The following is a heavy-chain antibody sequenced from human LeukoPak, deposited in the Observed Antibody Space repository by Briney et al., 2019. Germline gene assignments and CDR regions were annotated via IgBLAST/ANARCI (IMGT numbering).Heavy chain of an antibody. J-gene: IGHJ4*02. Sequence: GGSLRLSCAASGFTVSSNYMSWVRQAPGKGLEWVSVIYSGGSTYHADSVKGRFTISRDNSKNTLYIQMNSVRAEATAVYYCARSYCSGGSCYPTYFDYWGQGTLVTVSS. CDR2: IYSGGST. CDR3: ARSYCSGGSCYPTYFDY. V-gene: IGHV3-66*01. CDR1: GFTVSSNY. D-gene: IGHD2-15*01.